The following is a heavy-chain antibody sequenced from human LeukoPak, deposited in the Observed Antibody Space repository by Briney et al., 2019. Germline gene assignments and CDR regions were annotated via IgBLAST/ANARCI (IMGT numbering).Heavy chain of an antibody. CDR1: GFTFSSYE. CDR2: IRSSGSII. Sequence: PGGSLRLSCAASGFTFSSYEMNWVRQAPGKGLEWVSYIRSSGSIIFYADSVRDRFTISRDNAKNSLYLQMNRLRAEDTAVYYCARVNDYGGNDDAFDIWGQGTMVTVSS. CDR3: ARVNDYGGNDDAFDI. V-gene: IGHV3-48*03. J-gene: IGHJ3*02. D-gene: IGHD4-23*01.